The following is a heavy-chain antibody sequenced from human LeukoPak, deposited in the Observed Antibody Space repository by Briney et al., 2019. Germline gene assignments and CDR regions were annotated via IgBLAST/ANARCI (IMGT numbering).Heavy chain of an antibody. Sequence: PGGSLRLSCAVSGFTFSSYSMHWVRQAPGKGLEWVSCVNTDGRYIFYADSVKGRFTISRDDAKNSLYLQMNILRAEDTALYYCARGDDFWGERNAFDIWGQGTMVTVSS. CDR2: VNTDGRYI. CDR3: ARGDDFWGERNAFDI. V-gene: IGHV3-21*01. CDR1: GFTFSSYS. D-gene: IGHD3-3*01. J-gene: IGHJ3*02.